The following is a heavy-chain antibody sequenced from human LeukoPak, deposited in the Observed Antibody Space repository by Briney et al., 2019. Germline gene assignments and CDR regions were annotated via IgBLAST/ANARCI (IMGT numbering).Heavy chain of an antibody. Sequence: GGSLRLSCAASGFTFTSYAMSWIRQAPGKGLEWVSAINGGGEDTYCPDSVKGRFTISRDNSKNTPYLQMNSLRAEDTAIYYCAKPRAMTTGVGRYFDLWGRGTLVTVPS. CDR1: GFTFTSYA. CDR2: INGGGEDT. D-gene: IGHD1-1*01. J-gene: IGHJ2*01. CDR3: AKPRAMTTGVGRYFDL. V-gene: IGHV3-23*01.